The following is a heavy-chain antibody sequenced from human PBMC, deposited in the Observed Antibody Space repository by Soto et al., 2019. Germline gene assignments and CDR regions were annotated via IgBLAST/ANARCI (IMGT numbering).Heavy chain of an antibody. V-gene: IGHV1-18*01. Sequence: QVQLVQSGAEVKKPGASVKVSCKASGYTFTTYGLSWVRQAPGQGLDWMGWISTYNGNTKYAERLQGRVTMTTDTTTSTAYMELRSLRADDTAVYYCARGPTYYYDNSGNYFLDYWGQVTLGTVAS. CDR1: GYTFTTYG. CDR3: ARGPTYYYDNSGNYFLDY. D-gene: IGHD3-22*01. CDR2: ISTYNGNT. J-gene: IGHJ4*02.